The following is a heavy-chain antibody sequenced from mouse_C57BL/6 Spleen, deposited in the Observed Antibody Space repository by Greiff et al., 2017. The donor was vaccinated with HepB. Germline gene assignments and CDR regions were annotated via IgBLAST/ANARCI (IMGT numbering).Heavy chain of an antibody. CDR1: GFSLTSYG. CDR3: AKEEGIYYGNYAATVFDY. J-gene: IGHJ2*01. CDR2: IWRGGST. Sequence: QVQLKQSGPGLVQPSQSLSITCTVSGFSLTSYGVHWVRQSPGKGLEWLGVIWRGGSTDYNAAFMSRLSITKDNSKSQVFFKMNSLQADDTAIYYCAKEEGIYYGNYAATVFDYWGQGTTLTVSS. D-gene: IGHD2-1*01. V-gene: IGHV2-5*01.